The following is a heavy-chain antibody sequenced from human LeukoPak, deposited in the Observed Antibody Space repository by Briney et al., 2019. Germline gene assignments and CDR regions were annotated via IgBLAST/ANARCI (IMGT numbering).Heavy chain of an antibody. Sequence: AGGSLRLSCAASGFTFDDYGMSWVRQAPGKGLEWVSGINWNGGSTGYADSVKGRFTISRDNAKNSLYLQMNSLRAEDTAVYYCARHPGDYEGYWGQGTLVTVSS. CDR3: ARHPGDYEGY. J-gene: IGHJ4*02. V-gene: IGHV3-20*04. CDR2: INWNGGST. D-gene: IGHD4-17*01. CDR1: GFTFDDYG.